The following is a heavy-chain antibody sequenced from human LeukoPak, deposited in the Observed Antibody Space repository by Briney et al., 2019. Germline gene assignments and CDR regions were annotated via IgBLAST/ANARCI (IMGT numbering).Heavy chain of an antibody. V-gene: IGHV3-21*04. CDR1: GFTFSSYS. Sequence: RSGGSLRLSCAASGFTFSSYSMNWVRQAPGKGLEWVSSISSSSSYIYYADSVKGRFTISRDNAKNSLYLQMNSLRAEDTAVYYCAKAYTYYYDSSGYYFDYWGQGTLVTVSS. J-gene: IGHJ4*02. D-gene: IGHD3-22*01. CDR2: ISSSSSYI. CDR3: AKAYTYYYDSSGYYFDY.